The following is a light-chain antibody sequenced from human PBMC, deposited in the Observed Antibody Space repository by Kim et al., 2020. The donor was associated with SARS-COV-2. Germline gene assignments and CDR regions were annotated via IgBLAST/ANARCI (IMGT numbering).Light chain of an antibody. CDR3: SSYTSSNTLRYG. CDR2: DVS. V-gene: IGLV2-14*03. J-gene: IGLJ1*01. CDR1: SSDVGDYNS. Sequence: SITISCTGTSSDVGDYNSVSWYQQPPGKAPKLMIFDVSHRPSGISNRFSASKSGNTASLTISGLQAEDEADYYCSSYTSSNTLRYGFGTGTKVTVL.